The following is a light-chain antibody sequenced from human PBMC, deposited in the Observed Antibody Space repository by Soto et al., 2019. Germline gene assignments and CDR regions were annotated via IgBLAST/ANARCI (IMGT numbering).Light chain of an antibody. V-gene: IGKV1-5*01. CDR2: YAS. CDR3: HQYNSYSLT. CDR1: QRISSW. Sequence: DIQMTQSPSTLSASVGDRVTITCRASQRISSWLAWYQQKPGKATKLLSYYASSLESGDPSMFIGSGSGTEFTLTMSSLPPDDLATDDCHQYNSYSLTVGGGTMVEIK. J-gene: IGKJ4*01.